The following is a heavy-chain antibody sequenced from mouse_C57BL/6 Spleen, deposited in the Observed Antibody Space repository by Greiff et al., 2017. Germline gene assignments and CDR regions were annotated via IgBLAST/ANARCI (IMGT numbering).Heavy chain of an antibody. CDR2: ISDGGSYT. CDR3: ARDYDYDPFFAY. V-gene: IGHV5-4*01. D-gene: IGHD2-4*01. Sequence: VQLKESGGGLVKPGGSLKLSCAASGFTFSSYAMSWVRQTPEKRLEWVATISDGGSYTYYPDNVKGRFIISRDNAKNNLYLQMSHLKSEDTAMYYCARDYDYDPFFAYWGQGTLVTVSA. CDR1: GFTFSSYA. J-gene: IGHJ3*01.